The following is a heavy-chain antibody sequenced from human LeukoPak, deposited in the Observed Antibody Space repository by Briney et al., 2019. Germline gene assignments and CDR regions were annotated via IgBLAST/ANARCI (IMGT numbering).Heavy chain of an antibody. CDR2: IIPIFGTT. J-gene: IGHJ6*03. D-gene: IGHD6-6*01. CDR1: GCTFIIYA. CDR3: ARSHYSSYWDNGPHYYYYYMDV. V-gene: IGHV1-69*13. Sequence: SVKVSCTASGCTFIIYAISWVRQAPGQGLEWMGGIIPIFGTTNYAQKFQGRVTITADESTSTAYMELSSLRSEDTAVYYCARSHYSSYWDNGPHYYYYYMDVWGKGTTVTVSS.